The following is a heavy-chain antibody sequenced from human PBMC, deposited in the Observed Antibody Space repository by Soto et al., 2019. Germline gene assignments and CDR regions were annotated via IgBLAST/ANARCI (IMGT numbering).Heavy chain of an antibody. J-gene: IGHJ4*02. CDR3: ASDRDGFNS. Sequence: RSLTCTVSGGSITTYYWSWIRQSPGKGLEWIGYIFYSGSPNYNPSLKSRVTISVDTSQNQISLKLSSVTAADTAVYYCASDRDGFNSWGRGTLVTVSS. CDR2: IFYSGSP. CDR1: GGSITTYY. D-gene: IGHD5-12*01. V-gene: IGHV4-59*01.